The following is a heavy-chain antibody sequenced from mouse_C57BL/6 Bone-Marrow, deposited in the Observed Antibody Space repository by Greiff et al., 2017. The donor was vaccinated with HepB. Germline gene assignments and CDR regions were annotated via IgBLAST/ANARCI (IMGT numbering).Heavy chain of an antibody. V-gene: IGHV1-26*01. Sequence: EVQLQQSGPELVKPGASVKISCKASGYTFTEYYMNWVKQSHGKSLEWIGDINPNNGGTSYNQKFKGKATLTVDKSSSTAYMELRSLTSEDSAVYYCARGDGWGTGTTVTVSS. CDR1: GYTFTEYY. CDR2: INPNNGGT. J-gene: IGHJ1*03. CDR3: ARGDG.